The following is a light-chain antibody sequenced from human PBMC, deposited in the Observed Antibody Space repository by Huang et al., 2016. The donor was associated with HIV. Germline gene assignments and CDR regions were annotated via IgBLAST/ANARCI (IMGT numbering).Light chain of an antibody. J-gene: IGKJ1*01. Sequence: EIVLTQSPATLSLSPGERATLSCRASQSIRSYLAWYQQKPGQTPRLLIYDASNRATGIPARFSGSGSGTDFTLTISRLEPEDFAVYYCQHGRTFGQGTKVEIK. CDR1: QSIRSY. CDR3: QHGRT. V-gene: IGKV3-11*01. CDR2: DAS.